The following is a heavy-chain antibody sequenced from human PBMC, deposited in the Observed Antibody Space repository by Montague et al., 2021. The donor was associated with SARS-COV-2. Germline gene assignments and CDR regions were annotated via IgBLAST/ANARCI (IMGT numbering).Heavy chain of an antibody. J-gene: IGHJ3*02. CDR2: IYNSGST. V-gene: IGHV4-59*01. Sequence: SETLSLTCTVSGGSISRYSWTWIRQPPGKGLEWIGYIYNSGSTNYNPSLTSRVTISVDTSKNQFSLKLSSVAAADTAVYYCARVGRGSSGYEGAFDIWGQGTMVTVSS. CDR1: GGSISRYS. CDR3: ARVGRGSSGYEGAFDI. D-gene: IGHD6-13*01.